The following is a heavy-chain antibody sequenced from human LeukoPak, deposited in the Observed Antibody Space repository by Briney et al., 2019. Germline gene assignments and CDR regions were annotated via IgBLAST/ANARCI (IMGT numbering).Heavy chain of an antibody. J-gene: IGHJ4*02. D-gene: IGHD2-21*01. Sequence: GGSLRLSCAASGFTFSSYSMNWVRQAPGKGLEWVSYISSSSSTIYYADSVKGRFTISRDNAKNSLYLQMNSLRAEDTAVYYCARDMRAYCGGDCYSWDYWGQGTLVTVSS. CDR1: GFTFSSYS. V-gene: IGHV3-48*01. CDR3: ARDMRAYCGGDCYSWDY. CDR2: ISSSSSTI.